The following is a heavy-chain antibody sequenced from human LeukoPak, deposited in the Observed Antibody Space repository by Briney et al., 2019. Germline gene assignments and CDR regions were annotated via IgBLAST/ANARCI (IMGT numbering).Heavy chain of an antibody. CDR3: ARDQLAYSGYDTLFDY. V-gene: IGHV3-30*03. Sequence: GGSLRLSCAASGFTFSSYGMHWVRQAPGKGLEWVAVISYDGSNKYYADSVKGRFTISRDNSKNTLYLQLNSLRPEDTAVYYCARDQLAYSGYDTLFDYWGQGTLVTVSS. CDR2: ISYDGSNK. D-gene: IGHD5-12*01. CDR1: GFTFSSYG. J-gene: IGHJ4*02.